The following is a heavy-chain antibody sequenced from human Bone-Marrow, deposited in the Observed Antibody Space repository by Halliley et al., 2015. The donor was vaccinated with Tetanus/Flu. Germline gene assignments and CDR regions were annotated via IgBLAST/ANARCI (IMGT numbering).Heavy chain of an antibody. CDR3: ACPLTPYTDTSDGYDY. Sequence: GWISGKTGNPEYAQKFQGRITMTTESSTNTAYMELRSLRPDDTAVYYCACPLTPYTDTSDGYDYWGQGTLVTVS. D-gene: IGHD2-2*02. CDR2: ISGKTGNP. J-gene: IGHJ4*02. V-gene: IGHV1-18*01.